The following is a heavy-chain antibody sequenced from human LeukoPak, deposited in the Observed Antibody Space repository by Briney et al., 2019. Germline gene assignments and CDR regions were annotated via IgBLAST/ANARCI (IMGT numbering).Heavy chain of an antibody. J-gene: IGHJ5*01. D-gene: IGHD6-19*01. Sequence: SQTLSLTCAISGDSVSSKNGAWNWIRQSPSRGLEWLGRTYYRSKWYDEYADSVKGRITISPDTSKNQFSLHVYSVTPEDTPVYYCARDLGTSGWYTFDFWGQGTLVTVSS. CDR1: GDSVSSKNGA. CDR3: ARDLGTSGWYTFDF. V-gene: IGHV6-1*01. CDR2: TYYRSKWYD.